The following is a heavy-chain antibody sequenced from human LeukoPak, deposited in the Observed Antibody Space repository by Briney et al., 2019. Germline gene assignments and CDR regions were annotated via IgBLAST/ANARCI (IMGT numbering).Heavy chain of an antibody. CDR1: GYTSIGYY. CDR3: ARGLGSGSYHFDY. V-gene: IGHV1-2*02. D-gene: IGHD1-26*01. Sequence: ASVKVSCKATGYTSIGYYIHWGRQTPGQGLEWMGSINANTGGANYAQRFRGRVPMTRDTSISTVYLELTGLTSDDSAVYYCARGLGSGSYHFDYWGQGALVTVSS. CDR2: INANTGGA. J-gene: IGHJ4*02.